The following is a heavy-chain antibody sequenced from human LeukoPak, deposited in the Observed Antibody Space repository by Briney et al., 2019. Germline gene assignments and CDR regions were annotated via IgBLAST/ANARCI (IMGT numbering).Heavy chain of an antibody. J-gene: IGHJ5*02. CDR1: GFTFSSYE. V-gene: IGHV3-48*03. D-gene: IGHD5-12*01. Sequence: PGGSLRLSCAASGFTFSSYEMHWVRQAPGKGLEWVADISSSGTTIYYADSVKGRFTISRDNAKNSLYLQMNRLRAEDTAVYYCARLLVATPGVDPWGQGTLVTVSS. CDR2: ISSSGTTI. CDR3: ARLLVATPGVDP.